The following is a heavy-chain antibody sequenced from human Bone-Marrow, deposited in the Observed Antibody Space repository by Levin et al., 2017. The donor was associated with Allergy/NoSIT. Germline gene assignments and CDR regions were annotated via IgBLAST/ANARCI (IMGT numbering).Heavy chain of an antibody. D-gene: IGHD6-19*01. V-gene: IGHV1-58*02. CDR1: GFTFTSSA. CDR3: AAEGRSAFYYDGMDG. Sequence: ASVKVSCKASGFTFTSSAMQWVRQARGQRLEWIGWIVVGSGNTNYAQKFQERVTITRDMSTSTAYMELSSLRSEDTAVYYCAAEGRSAFYYDGMDGWGQGTTVTVSS. CDR2: IVVGSGNT. J-gene: IGHJ6*02.